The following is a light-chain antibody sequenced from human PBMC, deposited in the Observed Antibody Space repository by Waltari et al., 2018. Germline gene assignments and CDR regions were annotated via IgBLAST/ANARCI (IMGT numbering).Light chain of an antibody. CDR2: GAS. Sequence: DIVLTQSPGTLSLFPGERATLSCRARQSVSSSYLAWYQQKPGQAPMLLIYGASNRATGIPDRFSGSGSGTDFTLTIRGLEPEDFAVYYCQQYRSSSWTFGQGTKVEIK. CDR3: QQYRSSSWT. V-gene: IGKV3-20*01. J-gene: IGKJ1*01. CDR1: QSVSSSY.